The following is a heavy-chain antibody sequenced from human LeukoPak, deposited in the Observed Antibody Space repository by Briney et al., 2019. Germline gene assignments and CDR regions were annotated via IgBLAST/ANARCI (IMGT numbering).Heavy chain of an antibody. CDR3: AREGVSWGPFDY. D-gene: IGHD6-13*01. V-gene: IGHV1-8*01. Sequence: ASVKVSCKASGYTFTSYDINWVRQATGQGLEWMGWMNPNSGNTGYAQKFQGRVTMTRNTSISTAYMELSSLRSEDTAVYYCAREGVSWGPFDYWGQGTLVTVSS. CDR2: MNPNSGNT. J-gene: IGHJ4*02. CDR1: GYTFTSYD.